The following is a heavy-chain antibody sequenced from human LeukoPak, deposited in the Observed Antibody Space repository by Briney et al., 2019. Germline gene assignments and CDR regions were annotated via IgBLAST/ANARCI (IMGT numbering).Heavy chain of an antibody. CDR2: ISAYNGNT. J-gene: IGHJ6*02. CDR1: GYTFTSYG. Sequence: ASVKVSCKASGYTFTSYGISWVRQAPGQGLEWMGWISAYNGNTNYAQKLQGRVTMTTDTSTSTAYMELRSLRSDDTAVYYCARAIYGDYGDYYYGMDVWGQGTTVTVSS. V-gene: IGHV1-18*01. CDR3: ARAIYGDYGDYYYGMDV. D-gene: IGHD4-17*01.